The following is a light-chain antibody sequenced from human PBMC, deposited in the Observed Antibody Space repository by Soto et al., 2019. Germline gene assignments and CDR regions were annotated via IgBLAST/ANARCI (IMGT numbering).Light chain of an antibody. V-gene: IGKV3-15*01. CDR3: QQYNTWPACT. J-gene: IGKJ2*02. CDR2: TAS. CDR1: QNIGNK. Sequence: EIVMTQSPATLSVSPGESATLSCRASQNIGNKLAWYQQKPGQAPRLLIYTASTRATAVPARFSGSGSGTEFTLTISSLEPEDFAVYYCQQYNTWPACTFGQGTKLE.